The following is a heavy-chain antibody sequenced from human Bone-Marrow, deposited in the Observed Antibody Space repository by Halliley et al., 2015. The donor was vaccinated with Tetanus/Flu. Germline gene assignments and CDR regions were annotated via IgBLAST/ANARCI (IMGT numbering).Heavy chain of an antibody. J-gene: IGHJ6*02. Sequence: GLVKPSETLSLSCTVSGGSVSNSYWNWIRQSPGKGLEWIGYIYYSGSSDYNPSLKSRVTISVDKSKTQVTLKLSSVTAADTAVYYCAQWNPGGYYYGMDVWGQGTTVTVTS. CDR1: GGSVSNSY. CDR3: AQWNPGGYYYGMDV. V-gene: IGHV4-59*02. D-gene: IGHD3-10*01. CDR2: IYYSGSS.